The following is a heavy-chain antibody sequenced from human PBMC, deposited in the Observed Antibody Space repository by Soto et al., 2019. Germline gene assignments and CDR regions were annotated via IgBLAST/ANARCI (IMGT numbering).Heavy chain of an antibody. D-gene: IGHD1-7*01. J-gene: IGHJ6*02. CDR1: GGTFSSYA. CDR3: ARACRLGNWNYNYYYYYGMDV. CDR2: IIPIFGTA. V-gene: IGHV1-69*13. Sequence: SVKVSCKASGGTFSSYAISWVRQAPGQGLEWMGGIIPIFGTANYAQKFQGRVTITADESTSTAYMELSSLRSEDTAVYYCARACRLGNWNYNYYYYYGMDVWGQGTTVTVSS.